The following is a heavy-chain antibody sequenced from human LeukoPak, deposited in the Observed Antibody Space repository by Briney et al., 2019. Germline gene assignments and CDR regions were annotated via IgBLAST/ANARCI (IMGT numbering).Heavy chain of an antibody. CDR1: GYTFTGYY. CDR3: ARDRREFRFLEWSKYNWFDP. J-gene: IGHJ5*02. D-gene: IGHD3-3*01. CDR2: INPNSGGT. V-gene: IGHV1-2*02. Sequence: ASVKVSCKASGYTFTGYYMHWVRQAPGQGLEWMGWINPNSGGTNYAQKFQGRVTMTRDTSISTAYMEMSRLRLDETGVYYCARDRREFRFLEWSKYNWFDPWGQGTLVTVSS.